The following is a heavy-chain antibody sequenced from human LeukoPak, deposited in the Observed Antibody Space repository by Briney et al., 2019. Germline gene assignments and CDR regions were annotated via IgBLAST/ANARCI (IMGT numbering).Heavy chain of an antibody. D-gene: IGHD6-13*01. CDR2: IIPIFGTA. J-gene: IGHJ4*02. Sequence: GASVKVSCKASGGTFSSYAISWVRQAPGQGLEWMGGIIPIFGTANYAQKFRGRVTITADKSTRTAYMELSRLRSDDTAVYYCARWMYSSSWYYFDYWGQGTLVTVSS. CDR3: ARWMYSSSWYYFDY. V-gene: IGHV1-69*06. CDR1: GGTFSSYA.